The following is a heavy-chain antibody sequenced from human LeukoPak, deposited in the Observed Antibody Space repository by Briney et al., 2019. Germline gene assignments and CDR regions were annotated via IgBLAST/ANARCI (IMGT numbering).Heavy chain of an antibody. J-gene: IGHJ5*02. V-gene: IGHV1-18*04. Sequence: ASVNVSCTASGYTFTSYGISWVRQAPGQGLEWMGWISAYNGNTNYAQKLQGRVTMTTDTSTSTAYMELRSLRSDDTAVYYCARGPRPGYCSGGSCEGWFDPWGQGTLVTVSS. CDR1: GYTFTSYG. D-gene: IGHD2-15*01. CDR2: ISAYNGNT. CDR3: ARGPRPGYCSGGSCEGWFDP.